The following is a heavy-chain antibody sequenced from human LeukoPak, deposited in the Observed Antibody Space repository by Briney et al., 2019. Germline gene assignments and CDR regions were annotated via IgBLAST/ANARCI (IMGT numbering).Heavy chain of an antibody. J-gene: IGHJ4*02. Sequence: GGSLRLSCAASGFTFSGYSMNWVRQAPGKGPEWVSYISGGSSTIYYADSVRGRFTISRDNAKSSLYLQMNSLRAEDTAVYYCARGRADYYFDYWSQGTLVTVSS. CDR1: GFTFSGYS. V-gene: IGHV3-48*01. CDR2: ISGGSSTI. D-gene: IGHD2-21*02. CDR3: ARGRADYYFDY.